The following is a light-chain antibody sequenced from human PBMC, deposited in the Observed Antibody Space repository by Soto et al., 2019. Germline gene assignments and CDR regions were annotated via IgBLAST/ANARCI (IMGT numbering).Light chain of an antibody. CDR2: GAS. CDR1: QRVSSSY. V-gene: IGKV3-20*01. J-gene: IGKJ5*01. Sequence: EIVLTQSPATVSLSPGERATLSCMASQRVSSSYLAWYQKKPGQAPRLIFYGASSRATGIPDRFSGSGSGTDFTLTISRLEPEDFAVYYCQQYGSSSSITFGQGTRLEIK. CDR3: QQYGSSSSIT.